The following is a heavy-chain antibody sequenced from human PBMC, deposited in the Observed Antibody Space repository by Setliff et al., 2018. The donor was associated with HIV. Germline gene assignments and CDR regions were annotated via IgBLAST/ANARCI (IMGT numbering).Heavy chain of an antibody. CDR2: IYHSGST. J-gene: IGHJ5*02. Sequence: SETLSLTCAVSGGSISSGGYSWSWIRQPPGKGLEWIGYIYHSGSTYYNPSLKSRVTISIDRSKNQFSLKLSSVTAADTAVYYCARSTYYYGSGKGSGWFDPWGQGTLVTVSS. V-gene: IGHV4-30-2*01. D-gene: IGHD3-10*01. CDR1: GGSISSGGYS. CDR3: ARSTYYYGSGKGSGWFDP.